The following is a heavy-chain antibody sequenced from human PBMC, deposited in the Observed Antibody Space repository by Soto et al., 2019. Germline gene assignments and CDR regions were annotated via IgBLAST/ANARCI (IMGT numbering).Heavy chain of an antibody. CDR2: IYHSGST. D-gene: IGHD6-13*01. Sequence: SETLSLTCAVSGGSITSDDNWWSWVRQPPGKGLEWIGEIYHSGSTNYNPSLNSRVTISVDKSKNQFSLKLTSVTAADTAVYYCVSSRWYSLDYWGKGTRVTVPS. CDR1: GGSITSDDNW. J-gene: IGHJ4*02. V-gene: IGHV4-4*02. CDR3: VSSRWYSLDY.